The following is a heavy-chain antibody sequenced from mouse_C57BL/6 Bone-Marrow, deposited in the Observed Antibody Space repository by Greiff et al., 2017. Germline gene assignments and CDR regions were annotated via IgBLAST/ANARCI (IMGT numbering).Heavy chain of an antibody. V-gene: IGHV14-4*01. D-gene: IGHD1-1*01. Sequence: VQLQQSGAELVRPGASVKLSCTASGFNIKDDYMHWVKQRPEQGLEWIGWIDPENGDTEYASKFQGKATITADTSSNTAYLQLSSLTSEDTAVYYCTTGFITTVVEDYWGQCTTLTVSS. CDR1: GFNIKDDY. J-gene: IGHJ2*01. CDR3: TTGFITTVVEDY. CDR2: IDPENGDT.